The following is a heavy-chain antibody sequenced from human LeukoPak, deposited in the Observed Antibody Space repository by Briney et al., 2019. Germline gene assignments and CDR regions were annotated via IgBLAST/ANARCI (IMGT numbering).Heavy chain of an antibody. CDR3: ARGAAATY. J-gene: IGHJ4*02. D-gene: IGHD6-13*01. Sequence: SETLSLTCTVSSGSISTSNYYWSWIRQPPGKGLEWIGYIYYSGSTNYNPSLKSRVTISVDASKNQFSLKLSSVTAADTAVYYCARGAAATYWGQGTLVTVSS. CDR1: SGSISTSNYY. V-gene: IGHV4-61*01. CDR2: IYYSGST.